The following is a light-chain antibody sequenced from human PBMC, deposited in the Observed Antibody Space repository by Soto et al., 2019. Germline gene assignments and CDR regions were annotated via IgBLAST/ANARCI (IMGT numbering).Light chain of an antibody. CDR2: AAA. Sequence: IQMTQSPSTLSGSVGDRVTITCRASHTISSWLHGYQQKPGKAPKLLIDAAASLQSGVPARFSGRGSGTDFTLTISSLQPEDFATYYCQQANSFPITFGQGTRLEI. V-gene: IGKV1-12*01. J-gene: IGKJ5*01. CDR3: QQANSFPIT. CDR1: HTISSW.